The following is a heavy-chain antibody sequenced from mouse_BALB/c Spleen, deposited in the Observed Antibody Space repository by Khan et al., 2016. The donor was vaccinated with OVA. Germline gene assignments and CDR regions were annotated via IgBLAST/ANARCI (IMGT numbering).Heavy chain of an antibody. D-gene: IGHD3-1*01. CDR3: ARSGYSSFAF. CDR1: GYTFTDYI. J-gene: IGHJ3*01. V-gene: IGHV1S29*02. CDR2: IYPNNGDT. Sequence: EVQLQESGPELVKPGASVKISCRATGYTFTDYIMDWVKQSHGKSLEWIGYIYPNNGDTGYNQKFKTKATLTVDSSSNTAYMELRSLTSEDSAVYYCARSGYSSFAFWGQGTLVTVSA.